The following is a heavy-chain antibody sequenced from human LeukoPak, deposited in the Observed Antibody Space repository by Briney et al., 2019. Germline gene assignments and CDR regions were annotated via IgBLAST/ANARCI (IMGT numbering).Heavy chain of an antibody. CDR1: GFTFTTYA. D-gene: IGHD3-10*01. CDR2: ISGSGGGT. V-gene: IGHV3-23*01. Sequence: GGSLRLSCAASGFTFTTYAMSWVRQAPGKGLEWVSLISGSGGGTYYADSVKGRFTISRDNSKNMVYLQVNSLRAEDTAVYYCAKGAHVLLWFGEFWHFDLWGRGTLVTVSS. J-gene: IGHJ2*01. CDR3: AKGAHVLLWFGEFWHFDL.